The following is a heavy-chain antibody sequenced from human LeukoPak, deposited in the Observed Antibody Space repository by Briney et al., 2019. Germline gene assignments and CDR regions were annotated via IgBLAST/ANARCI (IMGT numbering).Heavy chain of an antibody. Sequence: PGRSLRLSCAASGFTFSSYGMHWVRQAPGKGLEWVAVISYDGSNKYYADSVKGRFTISRDNSKNTLYLQMNSLRAEDTAVYYCAKDLSSSWSLDYWGQETLVTVSS. CDR1: GFTFSSYG. V-gene: IGHV3-30*18. D-gene: IGHD6-13*01. CDR2: ISYDGSNK. CDR3: AKDLSSSWSLDY. J-gene: IGHJ4*02.